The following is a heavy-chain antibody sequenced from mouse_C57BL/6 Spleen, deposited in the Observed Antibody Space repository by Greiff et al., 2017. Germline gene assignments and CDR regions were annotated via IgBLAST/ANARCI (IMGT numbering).Heavy chain of an antibody. D-gene: IGHD1-1*01. Sequence: VKLMESGPGILQPSQTLSLTCSFSGFSLSTFGMGVGWIRQPPGKGLEWLGVIWTGGGTNYNSALKSRLSISKDNSKSQVFLKMNSLQTDDTARYYCARNSPQGSFDYWGQGTTLTVSS. CDR1: GFSLSTFG. V-gene: IGHV2-9-1*01. J-gene: IGHJ2*01. CDR2: IWTGGGT. CDR3: ARNSPQGSFDY.